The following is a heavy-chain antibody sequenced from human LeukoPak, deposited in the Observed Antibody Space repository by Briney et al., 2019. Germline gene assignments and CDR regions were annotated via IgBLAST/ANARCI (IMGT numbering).Heavy chain of an antibody. D-gene: IGHD6-19*01. Sequence: GESLKISCKGSGYIFTSYWISWVRQMPGKGLEWMGRIDPSDSYTNYSPSFQGQITISVDKSISIAYLQWSSLKASDTAMYYCARLLQGVAGTWGYWGQGTLVSV. V-gene: IGHV5-10-1*04. J-gene: IGHJ4*02. CDR3: ARLLQGVAGTWGY. CDR2: IDPSDSYT. CDR1: GYIFTSYW.